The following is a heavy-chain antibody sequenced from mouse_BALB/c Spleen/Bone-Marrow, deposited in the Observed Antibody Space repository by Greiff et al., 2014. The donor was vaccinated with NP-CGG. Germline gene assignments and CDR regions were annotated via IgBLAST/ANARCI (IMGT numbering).Heavy chain of an antibody. Sequence: QVQLKESGAELVRPGASVKLSCKASGYTFISYWMNWVKQRLEQGLEWIGRIDPYDSETHYKQKFKDKAILTVDKSSSTAYMQLSSLTSEDSAVYYCARGRDYDVFSYWGQGTLVTVSA. CDR3: ARGRDYDVFSY. CDR1: GYTFISYW. CDR2: IDPYDSET. V-gene: IGHV1-52*01. J-gene: IGHJ3*01. D-gene: IGHD2-4*01.